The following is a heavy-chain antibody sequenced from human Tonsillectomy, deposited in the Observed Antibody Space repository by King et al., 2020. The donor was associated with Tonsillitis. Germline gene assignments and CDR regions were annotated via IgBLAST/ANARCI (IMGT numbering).Heavy chain of an antibody. D-gene: IGHD5-18*01. CDR2: ISDDGSNK. Sequence: HVQLVESGGGVVQPGRSLRLSCAASGFNFSTYGMQWVRQAPGKGLEWLAVISDDGSNKYYADSVKGRFTISRENSKNALYLRMNFLKSEDTALYYCTKGVDGYSYGYFDYWGQGVLVSVSS. V-gene: IGHV3-30*18. CDR3: TKGVDGYSYGYFDY. CDR1: GFNFSTYG. J-gene: IGHJ4*02.